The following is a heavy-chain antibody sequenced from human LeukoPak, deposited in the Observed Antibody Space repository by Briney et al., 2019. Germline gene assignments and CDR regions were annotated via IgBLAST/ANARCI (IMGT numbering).Heavy chain of an antibody. CDR3: ARVYYYDSSGYYYWFDP. Sequence: SVKVSCKASGGTFSSYAISWVRLAPGQGLEWMGRIIPILGIANYAQKFQGRVTITADKSTSTAYMELSSLRSEDTAVYYCARVYYYDSSGYYYWFDPWGQGTLVTVSS. J-gene: IGHJ5*02. D-gene: IGHD3-22*01. CDR1: GGTFSSYA. V-gene: IGHV1-69*04. CDR2: IIPILGIA.